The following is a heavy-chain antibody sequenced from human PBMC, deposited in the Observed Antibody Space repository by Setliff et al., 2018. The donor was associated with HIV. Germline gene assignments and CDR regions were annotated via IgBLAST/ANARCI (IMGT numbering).Heavy chain of an antibody. D-gene: IGHD3-10*01. CDR1: GGTSSTHA. CDR3: AGPRGDEAFDV. Sequence: SVKVSCKASGGTSSTHAINWVRQAPGQGLEWMGQIISILDITSYTQKLQGRVSITADKSTSTFYMELSDLTSADTAVYYCAGPRGDEAFDVWGQGTKVTVSS. V-gene: IGHV1-69*10. J-gene: IGHJ3*01. CDR2: IISILDIT.